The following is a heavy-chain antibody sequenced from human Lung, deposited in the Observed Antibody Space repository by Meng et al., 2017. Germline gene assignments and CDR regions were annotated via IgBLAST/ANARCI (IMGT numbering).Heavy chain of an antibody. CDR2: INHSGRN. J-gene: IGHJ4*02. V-gene: IGHV4-34*01. CDR1: GGSFSGSY. CDR3: ARGAGGRQWLVLSCFRYFDY. Sequence: LQQSGSRRLTPSDTLPLPCAVYGGSFSGSYWSGIRQPPGKGLEWIGEINHSGRNNYNPSLKSRVTISVGTSKHQFSLKLSSVTAADTAVYYCARGAGGRQWLVLSCFRYFDYWGQGTLVTVSS. D-gene: IGHD6-19*01.